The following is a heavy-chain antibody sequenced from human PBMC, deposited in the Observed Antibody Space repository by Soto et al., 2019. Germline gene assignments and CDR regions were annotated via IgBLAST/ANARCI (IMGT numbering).Heavy chain of an antibody. D-gene: IGHD3-22*01. CDR3: AKTSSYYYDSSAINPYNWFDP. Sequence: GGSLRLSCAASGFTFSSYAMSWVRQAPGKGLEWVSAISGSGGSTYYADSVKGRFTISRDNSKNTLYLQMNSLRAEDTAVYYCAKTSSYYYDSSAINPYNWFDPWGQGTLVTSPQ. V-gene: IGHV3-23*01. J-gene: IGHJ5*02. CDR1: GFTFSSYA. CDR2: ISGSGGST.